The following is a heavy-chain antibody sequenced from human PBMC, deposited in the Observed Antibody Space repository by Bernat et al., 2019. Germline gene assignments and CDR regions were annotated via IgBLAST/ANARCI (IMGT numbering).Heavy chain of an antibody. CDR2: IIPIFGTA. CDR3: ARGDVIVATILAFDI. V-gene: IGHV1-69*01. Sequence: QVQLVQSGAEVKKPGSSVKVSCKASGGTFSSYAISWVRQAPGQGLEWMGGIIPIFGTANYAQNFQDRVTTTADESTSTAYMELSSLISEDTAVYYCARGDVIVATILAFDIWGQGTMVTVSS. CDR1: GGTFSSYA. J-gene: IGHJ3*02. D-gene: IGHD5-12*01.